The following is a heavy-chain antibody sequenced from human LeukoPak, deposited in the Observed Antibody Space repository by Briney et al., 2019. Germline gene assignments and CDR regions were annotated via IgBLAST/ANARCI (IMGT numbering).Heavy chain of an antibody. CDR1: GFTVSSNY. D-gene: IGHD1-1*01. CDR2: IYSGGST. V-gene: IGHV3-66*02. CDR3: ARETNYYYYYMDV. J-gene: IGHJ6*03. Sequence: GGSLRLSCAASGFTVSSNYMSWVRQAPGKGLEWVSVIYSGGSTYYADSVKGRFTISRDNSKNTLYLQMSSLRAEDTAVYYCARETNYYYYYMDVWGKGTTVTVSS.